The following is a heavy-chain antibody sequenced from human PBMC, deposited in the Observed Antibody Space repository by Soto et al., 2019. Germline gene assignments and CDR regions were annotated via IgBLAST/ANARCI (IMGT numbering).Heavy chain of an antibody. D-gene: IGHD3-22*01. CDR3: ARDWRHYYDSSALLPGWFDP. CDR1: GGSISSSNW. J-gene: IGHJ5*02. Sequence: QVQLQESGPGLVKPSGTLSLTCAVSGGSISSSNWWSWVRQPPGKGLEWIGEIYHSGSTNYNPSHKSRVTISVDKSKSQFSLKLSSVTAADTAVYYCARDWRHYYDSSALLPGWFDPWGQGTLVTVSS. V-gene: IGHV4-4*02. CDR2: IYHSGST.